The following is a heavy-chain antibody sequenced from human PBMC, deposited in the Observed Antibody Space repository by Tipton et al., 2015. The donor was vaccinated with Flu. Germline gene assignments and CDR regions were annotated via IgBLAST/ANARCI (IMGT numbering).Heavy chain of an antibody. D-gene: IGHD1-26*01. Sequence: LVKPTQTLTLTCTFSGFSLSTNGVGVGWIRQSPGKALEWLALIYWDDDKSYSPPLKSRLTITKDASKNQVVLTMTNMDPVDTATYYCAHRPLLSGDFPFDYWGQGILVAVSS. J-gene: IGHJ4*02. CDR3: AHRPLLSGDFPFDY. CDR1: GFSLSTNGVG. CDR2: IYWDDDK. V-gene: IGHV2-5*02.